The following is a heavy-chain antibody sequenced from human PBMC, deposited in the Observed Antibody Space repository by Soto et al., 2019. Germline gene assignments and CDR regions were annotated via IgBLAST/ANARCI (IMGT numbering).Heavy chain of an antibody. Sequence: ASVKVSCKASGYTFTGYYMHWVRQAPGQGLEWMGWINPNSGGTNYAQKFQGWVTMTRDTSISTAYMELSRLRSDDTAVYYCARDPSEVTTNYYYYGMDVWGKGTTVTVSS. D-gene: IGHD4-17*01. CDR3: ARDPSEVTTNYYYYGMDV. CDR1: GYTFTGYY. J-gene: IGHJ6*04. V-gene: IGHV1-2*04. CDR2: INPNSGGT.